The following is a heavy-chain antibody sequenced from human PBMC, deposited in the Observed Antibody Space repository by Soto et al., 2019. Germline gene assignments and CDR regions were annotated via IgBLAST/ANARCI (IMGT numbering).Heavy chain of an antibody. J-gene: IGHJ4*02. D-gene: IGHD3-22*01. CDR3: ARDDSSRYYKACDY. CDR2: ISAYNGNT. Sequence: ASVNVSCKASGYTFTSYGISWVRQAPGQGLEWMGWISAYNGNTNYAQKLQGRVTMTTDTSTSTAYMELRSLRSDDTAVYYCARDDSSRYYKACDYWGQGTLVTVSS. CDR1: GYTFTSYG. V-gene: IGHV1-18*01.